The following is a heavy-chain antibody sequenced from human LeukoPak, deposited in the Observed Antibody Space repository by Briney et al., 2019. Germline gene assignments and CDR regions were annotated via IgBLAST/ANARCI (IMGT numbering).Heavy chain of an antibody. J-gene: IGHJ4*02. CDR1: GFTFSSYA. CDR3: AKEGAVASTSQYFYY. V-gene: IGHV3-23*01. Sequence: PGGSLRLSCAASGFTFSSYAMSWVRQAPGKGLEWVSAISGSGGSKYYADSVKGRFTISRDNAKNTLYLQMNSLRAQDTAAYYCAKEGAVASTSQYFYYWGQGTLVTVSS. D-gene: IGHD6-19*01. CDR2: ISGSGGSK.